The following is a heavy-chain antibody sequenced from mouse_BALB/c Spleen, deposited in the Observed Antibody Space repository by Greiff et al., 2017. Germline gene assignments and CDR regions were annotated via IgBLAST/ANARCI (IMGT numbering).Heavy chain of an antibody. CDR2: IDPENGNT. CDR1: GFTITDYC. D-gene: IGHD2-2*01. CDR3: AREGGYDAWFAY. Sequence: VQLKQSGAELVRPGALVKLSCKASGFTITDYCMHWVKQRPEQGLEWIGWIDPENGNTIYDPKFQGKASITADKSSNTAYLQLSSLTSEDTAVYDCAREGGYDAWFAYWGQGTLVTVSA. J-gene: IGHJ3*01. V-gene: IGHV14-1*02.